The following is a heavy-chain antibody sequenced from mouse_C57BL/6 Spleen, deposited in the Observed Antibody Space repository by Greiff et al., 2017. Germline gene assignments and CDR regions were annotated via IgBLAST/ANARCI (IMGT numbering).Heavy chain of an antibody. V-gene: IGHV1-82*01. CDR3: AREGGWNFDY. Sequence: QVQLQQSGPELVKPGASVKISCKASGYAFSSSWMNWVKQRPGKGLDWIGRIYPGDGDTNYNGKFKGKATLTADKSSSTAYMQLSSLTSEDSAVYFCAREGGWNFDYWGQGTTLTVSS. J-gene: IGHJ2*01. D-gene: IGHD3-3*01. CDR1: GYAFSSSW. CDR2: IYPGDGDT.